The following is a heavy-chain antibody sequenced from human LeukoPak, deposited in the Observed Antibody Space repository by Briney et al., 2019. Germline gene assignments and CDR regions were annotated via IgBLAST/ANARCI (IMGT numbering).Heavy chain of an antibody. Sequence: PGGSLRLSCAASRFTFTSYGMHWVRQAPGNGLEWVAYVRYDGGSNSYADSVKGRFGISRDNSKNTLYLEMNGLRAEDTAVYYCVRGWGSTVYASAFDVWGQGTMVTVSS. J-gene: IGHJ3*01. CDR2: VRYDGGSN. V-gene: IGHV3-30*02. D-gene: IGHD2/OR15-2a*01. CDR3: VRGWGSTVYASAFDV. CDR1: RFTFTSYG.